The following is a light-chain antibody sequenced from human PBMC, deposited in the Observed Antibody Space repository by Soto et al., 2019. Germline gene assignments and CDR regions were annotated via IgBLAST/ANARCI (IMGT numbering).Light chain of an antibody. Sequence: QSALTQPASVSGSPGQSITISCTGASSDIGGYNYVSWYQHHPGKAPKLLIYEVTNRPSGVSNRFSGSKSGKTASLTISGLQAEDEADYYCSSYTTSGSLFYVFGTGTKATVL. CDR1: SSDIGGYNY. J-gene: IGLJ1*01. V-gene: IGLV2-14*01. CDR3: SSYTTSGSLFYV. CDR2: EVT.